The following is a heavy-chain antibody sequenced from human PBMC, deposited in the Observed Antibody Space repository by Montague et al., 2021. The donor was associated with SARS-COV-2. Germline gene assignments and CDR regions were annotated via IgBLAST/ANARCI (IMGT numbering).Heavy chain of an antibody. CDR2: TYYMSKWYN. CDR3: TSGREGNYNVMDV. J-gene: IGHJ6*02. Sequence: CAISGDSVSSNSATRNGVSKSQPRALKWLVWTYYMSKWYNDYAVSVRGRVTINPDTSKNQFSLQLNSVTPEDTAIYYCTSGREGNYNVMDVWGQGTTVTVSS. CDR1: GDSVSSNSAT. D-gene: IGHD1-1*01. V-gene: IGHV6-1*01.